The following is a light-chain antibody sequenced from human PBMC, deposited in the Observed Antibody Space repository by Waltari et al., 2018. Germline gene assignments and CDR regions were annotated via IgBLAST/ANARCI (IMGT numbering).Light chain of an antibody. Sequence: QSALTQPASMSGSPGHSITISCAGTSEDVGGYNLVSWYQQHPGKAPKLIIFEVTKRPPGVSFRSSGSRSGNTASLTLSGLQPEDEAAYYCCSYAGTSSWVFGGGTNVTVL. CDR2: EVT. J-gene: IGLJ3*02. CDR1: SEDVGGYNL. CDR3: CSYAGTSSWV. V-gene: IGLV2-23*02.